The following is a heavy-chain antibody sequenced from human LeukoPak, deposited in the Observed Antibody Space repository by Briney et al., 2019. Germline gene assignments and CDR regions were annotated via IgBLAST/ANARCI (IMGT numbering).Heavy chain of an antibody. CDR2: IYTRGST. V-gene: IGHV4-4*07. CDR3: ARSGYCSSTSCYAVDYFDY. D-gene: IGHD2-2*01. J-gene: IGHJ4*02. CDR1: GGSISSYY. Sequence: PSETLSLTCTVPGGSISSYYWSWIRRPAGKGLEWIGRIYTRGSTNYNPSLKSRVTISVDKSKNQFSLKLSSVTAADTAVYYCARSGYCSSTSCYAVDYFDYWGQGTLVTVSS.